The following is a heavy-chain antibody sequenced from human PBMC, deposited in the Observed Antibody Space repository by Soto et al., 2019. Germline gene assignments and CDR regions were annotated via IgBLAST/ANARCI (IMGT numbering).Heavy chain of an antibody. Sequence: QITLKESGPTLVKPTQTLTLTCTFSGFSLSTSGVGVGWIRQPPGKALEWLALIYWDDDKRYSPSLKSRLTITKDTSKHQVVLTMTNMDPVDTATYYCALKAVVSRQQWLVPSEFFDYWGQGTLVTVSS. D-gene: IGHD6-19*01. J-gene: IGHJ4*02. CDR2: IYWDDDK. CDR3: ALKAVVSRQQWLVPSEFFDY. V-gene: IGHV2-5*02. CDR1: GFSLSTSGVG.